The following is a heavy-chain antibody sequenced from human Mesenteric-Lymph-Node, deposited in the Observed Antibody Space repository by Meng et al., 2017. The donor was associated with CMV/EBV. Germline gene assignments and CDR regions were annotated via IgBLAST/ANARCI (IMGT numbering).Heavy chain of an antibody. CDR2: ISAHNGNT. CDR3: ARYQTYYDFWTEGTKEKSDAFDV. V-gene: IGHV1-18*04. CDR1: GYTFTRYS. Sequence: ASVKVSCKPSGYTFTRYSLHWVRQAPGQGLEWMGWISAHNGNTKYAQKFQGRVTMTTDTSTSTAYMELRSLTSDDTAVYYCARYQTYYDFWTEGTKEKSDAFDVWGQGTMVTVSS. J-gene: IGHJ3*01. D-gene: IGHD3/OR15-3a*01.